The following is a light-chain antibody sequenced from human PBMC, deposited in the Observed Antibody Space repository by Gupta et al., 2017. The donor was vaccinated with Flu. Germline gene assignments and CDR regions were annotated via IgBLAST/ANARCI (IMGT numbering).Light chain of an antibody. CDR2: AAS. CDR1: QSISSY. Sequence: PSSLSASVGDRVTITCRASQSISSYVNWYQQKPGKAPKLLIYAASSLQSGVPSRFSGSGSGTDFTLTISSLQPEDFATYYCQQSYSTLWTFGQGTKVEIK. J-gene: IGKJ1*01. CDR3: QQSYSTLWT. V-gene: IGKV1-39*01.